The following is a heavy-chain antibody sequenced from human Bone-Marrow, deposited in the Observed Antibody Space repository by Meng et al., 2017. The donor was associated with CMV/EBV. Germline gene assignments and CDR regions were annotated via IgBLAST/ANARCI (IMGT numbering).Heavy chain of an antibody. CDR1: GFTFSSYA. V-gene: IGHV3-30-3*01. D-gene: IGHD2-2*01. J-gene: IGHJ4*02. CDR2: ISYDGSNK. Sequence: GESLKISCAASGFTFSSYAMHWVRQAPGKGLEWVAVISYDGSNKYYADSVKGRFTISRDNSKNTLYLQMNSLRAEDTAVYYCARAKCSSTSCYEYYWGQGTLDPVSS. CDR3: ARAKCSSTSCYEYY.